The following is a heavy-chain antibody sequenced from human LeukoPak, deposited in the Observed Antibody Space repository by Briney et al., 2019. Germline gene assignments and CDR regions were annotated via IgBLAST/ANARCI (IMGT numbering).Heavy chain of an antibody. V-gene: IGHV3-48*02. J-gene: IGHJ4*02. CDR2: ISSSSSTI. CDR3: ARDLSAAVAGLPRFDY. CDR1: GFTFSSYS. D-gene: IGHD6-19*01. Sequence: HTGGSLRLSCAASGFTFSSYSMNWVRQAPGKGLEWVSYISSSSSTIYYADSVKGRFTISRDNAKNSLYLQMNSLRDEDTAVYYCARDLSAAVAGLPRFDYWGQGTLVTVSS.